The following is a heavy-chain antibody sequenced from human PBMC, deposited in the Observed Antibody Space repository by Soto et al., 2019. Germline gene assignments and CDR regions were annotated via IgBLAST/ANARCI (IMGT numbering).Heavy chain of an antibody. CDR2: ISGSGGRT. Sequence: EVQLLESGGGLVQPGGSLRLSCAASGFTFSTYALTWVRQAPGKGLEWVSAISGSGGRTDYADSVKGRFTISRDNSKNTLYLQMNSLRSDDTAVYYCAKDGCGSNSCYVTNGMDYWGQGTLVIVSP. D-gene: IGHD2-2*01. V-gene: IGHV3-23*01. CDR3: AKDGCGSNSCYVTNGMDY. CDR1: GFTFSTYA. J-gene: IGHJ4*02.